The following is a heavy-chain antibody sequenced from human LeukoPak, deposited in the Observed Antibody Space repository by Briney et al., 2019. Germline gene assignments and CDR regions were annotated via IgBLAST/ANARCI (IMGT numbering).Heavy chain of an antibody. CDR2: ISAYNGNT. D-gene: IGHD3-9*01. CDR3: ARDQAATNTQVRFCLD. CDR1: GYTFTSYG. J-gene: IGHJ4*02. Sequence: ASVQVSCKASGYTFTSYGISWVRQAPGQGLEWMGWISAYNGNTKFAQKLQGRVTMTTDTSTSTAYMDLRSLRSDDTAVYYCARDQAATNTQVRFCLDWGQGTLVTVSS. V-gene: IGHV1-18*01.